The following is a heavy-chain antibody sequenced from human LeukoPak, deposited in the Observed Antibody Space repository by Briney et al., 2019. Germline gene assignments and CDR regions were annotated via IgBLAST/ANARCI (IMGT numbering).Heavy chain of an antibody. CDR2: ISGSGGST. D-gene: IGHD3-10*01. CDR3: ARWGMGRLNAFDI. CDR1: GFTFSSYA. Sequence: GGSLRLSCAASGFTFSSYAMSWVRQAPGKGLEWVSAISGSGGSTYYADSVKGRFTISRDNSKNTLYLQMNSLRAEDTAVYYCARWGMGRLNAFDIWGQGTMVTVSS. J-gene: IGHJ3*02. V-gene: IGHV3-23*01.